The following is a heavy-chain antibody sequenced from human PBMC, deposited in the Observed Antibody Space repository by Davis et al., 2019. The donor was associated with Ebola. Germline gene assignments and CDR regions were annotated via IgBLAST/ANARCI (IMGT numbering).Heavy chain of an antibody. CDR1: RSIASSNY. V-gene: IGHV3-53*01. CDR2: IYSGGST. D-gene: IGHD3-3*01. Sequence: SLITCCAASRSIASSNYISWVRPAPGKVLEWVSVIYSGGSTYYADTVKGRFTIARDNSKKTTYLQMDSLRAGETAVYNCARSGLSLGMVKYHYGMGVWGKGTTVTVSS. J-gene: IGHJ6*04. CDR3: ARSGLSLGMVKYHYGMGV.